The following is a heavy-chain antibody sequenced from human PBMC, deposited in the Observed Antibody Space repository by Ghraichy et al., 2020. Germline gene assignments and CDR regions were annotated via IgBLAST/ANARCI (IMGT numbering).Heavy chain of an antibody. V-gene: IGHV3-74*01. J-gene: IGHJ6*02. CDR1: GFTFSSYW. CDR2: INSDGSST. CDR3: ARGGSGSYSNYYYGMDV. Sequence: GGSLRLSCAASGFTFSSYWMHWVRQAPGKGLVWVSRINSDGSSTSYADSVKGRFTISRDNAKNTLYLQMNSLRAEDTAVYYCARGGSGSYSNYYYGMDVWGQGTTVTVSS. D-gene: IGHD1-26*01.